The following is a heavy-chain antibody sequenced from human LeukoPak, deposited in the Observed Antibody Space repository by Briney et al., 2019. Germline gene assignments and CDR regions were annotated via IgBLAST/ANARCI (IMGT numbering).Heavy chain of an antibody. CDR1: GGSISSYY. CDR2: IYYSGST. J-gene: IGHJ4*02. V-gene: IGHV4-59*08. Sequence: SETLSLTCTVSGGSISSYYWSWIRQPPGKGLEWIGYIYYSGSTNYNPSLKSRVTISVDTSKNQFSLKLSSVTAADTAVYYCARLRVVPAATYDYWGQGTLVTVSS. D-gene: IGHD2-2*01. CDR3: ARLRVVPAATYDY.